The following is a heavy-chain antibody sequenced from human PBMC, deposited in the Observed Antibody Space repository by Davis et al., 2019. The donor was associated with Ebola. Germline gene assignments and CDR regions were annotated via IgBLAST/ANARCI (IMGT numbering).Heavy chain of an antibody. V-gene: IGHV1-8*01. D-gene: IGHD4/OR15-4a*01. CDR2: MNPDSGNT. J-gene: IGHJ2*01. Sequence: ASVKVSCKASGYIFTSNDINWVRQATGQGLEWMGWMNPDSGNTGYASKFQGRVTMTRNNSITTAYMELSSLSSEDTAVYYCARPIEKRCSPGCFDLWGRGTLVTVSS. CDR3: ARPIEKRCSPGCFDL. CDR1: GYIFTSND.